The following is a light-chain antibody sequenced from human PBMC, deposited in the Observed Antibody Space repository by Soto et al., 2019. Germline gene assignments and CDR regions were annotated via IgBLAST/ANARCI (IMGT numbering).Light chain of an antibody. J-gene: IGKJ1*01. Sequence: DIQMTQSPSTLSASVRDRVTITCRASQNVNGWLAWYQQKPGKAPKLLINKASTLESGAPSRFSGRGFGTEFTLTISSLQTDDFATYYCQQYDTRCTFGQGTKVDIK. V-gene: IGKV1-5*03. CDR3: QQYDTRCT. CDR1: QNVNGW. CDR2: KAS.